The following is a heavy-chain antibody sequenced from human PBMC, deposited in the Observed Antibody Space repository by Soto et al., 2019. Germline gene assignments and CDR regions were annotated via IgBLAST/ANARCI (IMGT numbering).Heavy chain of an antibody. CDR1: GGTFSSYA. J-gene: IGHJ4*02. V-gene: IGHV1-69*06. CDR2: IIPIFGAA. D-gene: IGHD2-2*01. CDR3: AREGDCSSTSCHPYFDY. Sequence: QVQLVQSGAEVKKPGSWVKVYCKASGGTFSSYAISWVRQAPGQGLEWMGGIIPIFGAANYAQKFQGRVTITADKSTSTAYMELSSLRSEDTAVYYCAREGDCSSTSCHPYFDYWGQGTLVTVSS.